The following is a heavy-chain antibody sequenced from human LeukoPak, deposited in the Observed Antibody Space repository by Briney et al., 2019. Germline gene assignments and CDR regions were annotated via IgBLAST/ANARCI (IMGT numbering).Heavy chain of an antibody. Sequence: PGGSLRLSCAASGFTFSSYAMSWVRQAPGKGLEWVSTLSGSGASTSYADSVKGRFTISRDNSKNTLYLQMNSLRAEDTARYYCAKQKGYCSGGSCYYSDYRGQGTLVTVSS. V-gene: IGHV3-23*01. D-gene: IGHD2-15*01. CDR3: AKQKGYCSGGSCYYSDY. CDR2: LSGSGAST. J-gene: IGHJ4*02. CDR1: GFTFSSYA.